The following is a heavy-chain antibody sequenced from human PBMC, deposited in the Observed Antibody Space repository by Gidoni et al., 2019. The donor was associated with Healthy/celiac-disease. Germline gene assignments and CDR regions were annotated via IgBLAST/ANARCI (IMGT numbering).Heavy chain of an antibody. D-gene: IGHD6-6*01. CDR3: AREGARPRRGMDV. CDR2: IYPGDSET. CDR1: GYSFTTYW. J-gene: IGHJ6*02. V-gene: IGHV5-51*03. Sequence: EVQPVQSGAEVKKPGESLKISCKGSGYSFTTYWIGWVRQMPGKGLEWMGIIYPGDSETRYNPSFQGQVTISADKSIGAAYLQWSSLKASDTAMYYCAREGARPRRGMDVWGQGTTVTVSS.